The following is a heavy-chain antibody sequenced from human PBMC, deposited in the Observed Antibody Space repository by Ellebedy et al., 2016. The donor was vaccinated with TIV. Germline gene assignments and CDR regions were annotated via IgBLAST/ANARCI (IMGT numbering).Heavy chain of an antibody. J-gene: IGHJ6*02. CDR2: TSSSSSTI. V-gene: IGHV3-48*01. CDR3: ARGTMVRGVIISYYYYGMDV. Sequence: GGSLRLSXAASGFTFSSYSMNWVRQAPGKGLEWVSYTSSSSSTIYYADSVKGRFTISRDNAKNSLYLQMNSLRAEDTAVYYCARGTMVRGVIISYYYYGMDVWGQGTTVTVSS. CDR1: GFTFSSYS. D-gene: IGHD3-10*01.